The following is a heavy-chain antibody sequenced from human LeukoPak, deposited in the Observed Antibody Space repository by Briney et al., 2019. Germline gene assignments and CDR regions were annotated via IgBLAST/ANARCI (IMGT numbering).Heavy chain of an antibody. Sequence: EASVKVSCKASGYTFTGYYMHWVRQAPGQGLDWMGRINPNSGGTNYAQKFQGRVTMTRDTSISTAYMELSRLRSDDTAVYYCARGSCTNGVCYVFDYWGQGTLVTVSS. CDR1: GYTFTGYY. V-gene: IGHV1-2*06. CDR2: INPNSGGT. D-gene: IGHD2-8*01. J-gene: IGHJ4*02. CDR3: ARGSCTNGVCYVFDY.